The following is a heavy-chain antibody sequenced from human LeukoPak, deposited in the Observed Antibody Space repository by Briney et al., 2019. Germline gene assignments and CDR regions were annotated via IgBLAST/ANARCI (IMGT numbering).Heavy chain of an antibody. CDR2: IIPIFGTA. J-gene: IGHJ6*03. Sequence: SVKVSCKASGRPVSSYAISWVRPAPGQGLEWMGGIIPIFGTANYAQKFQGRVTITTDESTSTAYMELSSLRSEDTAVYYCARVPRRELAYYYYMDVWGKGTTVTVSS. CDR3: ARVPRRELAYYYYMDV. D-gene: IGHD1-26*01. V-gene: IGHV1-69*05. CDR1: GRPVSSYA.